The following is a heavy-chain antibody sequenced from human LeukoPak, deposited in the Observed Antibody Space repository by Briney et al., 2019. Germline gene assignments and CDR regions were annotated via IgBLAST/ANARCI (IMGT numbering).Heavy chain of an antibody. V-gene: IGHV1-69*13. Sequence: TVKVSCKASGGTFSRYSISWVRQAPGQGLEWMGGIIPIFDITNYAQKFQGRVTLTADESTSTAYMELSSLRSDDTAVYYCARDLGTRDGYNPPNLFDNWGQGTLVTVSS. D-gene: IGHD5-24*01. CDR2: IIPIFDIT. CDR1: GGTFSRYS. J-gene: IGHJ4*02. CDR3: ARDLGTRDGYNPPNLFDN.